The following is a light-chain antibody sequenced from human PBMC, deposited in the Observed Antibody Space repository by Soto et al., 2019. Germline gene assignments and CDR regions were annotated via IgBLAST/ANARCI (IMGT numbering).Light chain of an antibody. V-gene: IGLV2-23*01. CDR1: SSDVGAYDS. CDR3: CSSAPESTYV. Sequence: QSALAQPASGSGSPGQSITISCTGTSSDVGAYDSVSWYQQHPHKAPQLIIYKGTQRPSGVSNRFSGSTSGNAASLTISGPQADDEADYFCCSSAPESTYVCGTGTKVTVL. CDR2: KGT. J-gene: IGLJ1*01.